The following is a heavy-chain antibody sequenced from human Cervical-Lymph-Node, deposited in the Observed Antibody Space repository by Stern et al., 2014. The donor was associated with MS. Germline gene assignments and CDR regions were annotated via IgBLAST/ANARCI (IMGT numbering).Heavy chain of an antibody. V-gene: IGHV3-48*04. Sequence: EVQLVESGGGLVQPGGTLTLACEGSGFTFSSYSFNWVRQAPGKGLEWVSYISRSFTTIYYADSVLGRFTISRDNAKNSLYLQMNNLSAEDTAVYFCARDRTGGAVAGSLDYWGQGILVSVSS. CDR3: ARDRTGGAVAGSLDY. CDR1: GFTFSSYS. D-gene: IGHD6-19*01. J-gene: IGHJ4*02. CDR2: ISRSFTTI.